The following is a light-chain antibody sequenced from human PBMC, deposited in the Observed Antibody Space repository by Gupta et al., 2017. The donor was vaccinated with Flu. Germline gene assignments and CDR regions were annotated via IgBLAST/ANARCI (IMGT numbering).Light chain of an antibody. Sequence: SITISGTGASSDVGGYNFVAWYQQNPAKAPKLLIYDVHNRASGVASGFSGSKSGNTASLTISGLQAEDEADYYCSSNTRSSSTVFGGGTKLTVL. V-gene: IGLV2-14*03. J-gene: IGLJ3*02. CDR3: SSNTRSSSTV. CDR1: SSDVGGYNF. CDR2: DVH.